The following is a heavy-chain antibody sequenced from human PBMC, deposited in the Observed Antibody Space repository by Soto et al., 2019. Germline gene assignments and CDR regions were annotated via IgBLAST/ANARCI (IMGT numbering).Heavy chain of an antibody. D-gene: IGHD1-1*01. J-gene: IGHJ4*02. V-gene: IGHV4-59*01. CDR3: ARAGAGTTEDHLEVNY. Sequence: PSETLSLTCTVSGGSISSYYWSWIRQPPGKGLEWIGYIYYSGSTNYNPSLKSRVTISVDTSKNQFSLKLSSVTAADTAVYYCARAGAGTTEDHLEVNYWGQGTLVTVSS. CDR1: GGSISSYY. CDR2: IYYSGST.